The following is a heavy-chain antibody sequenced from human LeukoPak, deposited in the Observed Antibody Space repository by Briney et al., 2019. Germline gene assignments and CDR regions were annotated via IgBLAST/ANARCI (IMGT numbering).Heavy chain of an antibody. J-gene: IGHJ5*02. D-gene: IGHD2/OR15-2a*01. CDR1: GGSVSSSGYS. V-gene: IGHV4-61*08. CDR3: ALRRLTSAQIIEDNWFDP. Sequence: PSDTLSLTCTVSGGSVSSSGYSWNWIRQPPGKTLEWIGYTYYSGRTNYNPSLKSRVTISLDTSKNQFSLRLTSVTAADTAVYYCALRRLTSAQIIEDNWFDPWGQGTLVTVSS. CDR2: TYYSGRT.